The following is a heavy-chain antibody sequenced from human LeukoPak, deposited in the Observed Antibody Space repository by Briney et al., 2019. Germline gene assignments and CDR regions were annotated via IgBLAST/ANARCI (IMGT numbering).Heavy chain of an antibody. CDR2: ISYDGSNK. CDR3: ARDRDSYRLDY. CDR1: GFILSNYG. Sequence: PGRSLRLSCAASGFILSNYGVHWVRQAPGRGLEWVAVISYDGSNKYYADSVKGRFTISRDNSKNTLSLQMNSLGAQDTAVYYCARDRDSYRLDYWGQGTLVTVSS. V-gene: IGHV3-30*03. D-gene: IGHD3-16*02. J-gene: IGHJ4*02.